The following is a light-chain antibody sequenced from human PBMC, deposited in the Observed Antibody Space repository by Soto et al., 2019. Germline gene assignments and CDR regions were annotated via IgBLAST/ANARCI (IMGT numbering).Light chain of an antibody. J-gene: IGKJ1*01. CDR2: GAS. Sequence: EIVMTLSPATRSVSPGERATLSCRASQSVSSNLAWYQQKPGQAPRLLIYGASTRATGIPARFSGSGSGTEFTLTISSLQSEDFAVYYCQQYNNWPPWTFGQGTKVEIK. V-gene: IGKV3-15*01. CDR3: QQYNNWPPWT. CDR1: QSVSSN.